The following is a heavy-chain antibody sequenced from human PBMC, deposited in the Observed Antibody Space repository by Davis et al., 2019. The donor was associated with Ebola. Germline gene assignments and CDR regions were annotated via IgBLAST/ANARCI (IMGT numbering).Heavy chain of an antibody. Sequence: GGSLRLSCSASGFIFSTYVMSCVRQAPGKGLEWVSTYGTSADTYYADSVKGRFTISRDNSKNTLYLQMNGLRVEDTAIYYCAKDNRNIWSEVWGQGTMVTVSS. CDR1: GFIFSTYV. CDR3: AKDNRNIWSEV. D-gene: IGHD2/OR15-2a*01. CDR2: GTSADT. J-gene: IGHJ3*01. V-gene: IGHV3-23*01.